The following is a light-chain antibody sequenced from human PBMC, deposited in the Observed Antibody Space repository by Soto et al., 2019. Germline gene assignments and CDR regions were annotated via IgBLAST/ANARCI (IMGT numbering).Light chain of an antibody. J-gene: IGLJ2*01. V-gene: IGLV1-40*01. CDR1: SSNIGAGYD. CDR3: QSYDSSLSGSKV. CDR2: GNS. Sequence: QSVLTQPPSVSGAPGQRVTISCTGSSSNIGAGYDVHWYQQLPGTAPKLLIYGNSNRPSGVPDRFSGAKSGTSASLAITGLQAEDEDDYYCQSYDSSLSGSKVFGGGTKLNVL.